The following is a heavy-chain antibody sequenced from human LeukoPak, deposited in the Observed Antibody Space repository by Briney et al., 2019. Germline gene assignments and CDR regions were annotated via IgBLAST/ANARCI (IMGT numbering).Heavy chain of an antibody. CDR3: ARASHGSNSEFDY. Sequence: PSETLSLTCTVSGDSITSFYWNWVRQSPEKGLEWIGYIHHTGKNYYNPSLKSRITMSVDTSRSQFFLKLSSVTAADTAVYYCARASHGSNSEFDYWGQGTLVTVSS. J-gene: IGHJ4*02. CDR1: GDSITSFY. V-gene: IGHV4-59*01. D-gene: IGHD4-23*01. CDR2: IHHTGKN.